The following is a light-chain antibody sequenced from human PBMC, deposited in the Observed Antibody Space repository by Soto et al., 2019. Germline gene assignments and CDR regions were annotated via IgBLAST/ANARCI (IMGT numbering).Light chain of an antibody. CDR2: EGS. CDR1: SGNVGSYNL. J-gene: IGLJ1*01. V-gene: IGLV2-23*01. Sequence: QSVLTQPASVSGSLGQSITISCIGTSGNVGSYNLVSWYQHQPGKAPKIIIFEGSKRPSGVSNRFSGSRSGNTASLTISGLQAEDEADYYCCSFAGTGTQYVFGTGTKVTVL. CDR3: CSFAGTGTQYV.